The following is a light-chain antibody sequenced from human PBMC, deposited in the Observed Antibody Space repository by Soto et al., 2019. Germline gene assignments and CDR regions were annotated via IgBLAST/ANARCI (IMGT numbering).Light chain of an antibody. CDR2: SNH. CDR1: SSNIGSNT. J-gene: IGLJ3*02. CDR3: AAWDDSLNGVV. Sequence: QSVLTQPPSASATPGQRVTISCSGSSSNIGSNTVNWYQHLPGTAPKLLIYSNHQRPSGVPDRISGSKSGTSASLAISGLQSDDEADYYCAAWDDSLNGVVFGGGTKLTVL. V-gene: IGLV1-44*01.